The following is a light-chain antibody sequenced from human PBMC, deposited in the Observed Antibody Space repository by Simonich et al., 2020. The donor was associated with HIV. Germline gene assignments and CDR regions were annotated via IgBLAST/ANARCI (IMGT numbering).Light chain of an antibody. V-gene: IGKV1-39*01. J-gene: IGKJ4*01. CDR2: ASS. CDR3: QQSYSTPLT. Sequence: DIQMTQSPSSLSASVGDRVTITCRASQSISSYLNWDQQKPGKAPKLLIYASSSLQSGVPSRFRGSGSGTDFILTISSLQPEDFATYYCQQSYSTPLTFGGGTKVDIK. CDR1: QSISSY.